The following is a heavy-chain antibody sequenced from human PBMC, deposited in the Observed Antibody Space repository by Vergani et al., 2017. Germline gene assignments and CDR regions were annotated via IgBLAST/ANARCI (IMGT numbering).Heavy chain of an antibody. Sequence: QVQLVQSGAEVKKPGASVKVSCKASGYTFTSYDINCVRQATGQGLEWMGCMNPNSGNTGYAQKFQGRVTMTRNTSISTAYMELSSLRSEDTAVYYCARDAKAGRSVVVPAALYYYYYYMDVWGKGTTVTVSS. V-gene: IGHV1-8*01. J-gene: IGHJ6*03. CDR3: ARDAKAGRSVVVPAALYYYYYYMDV. CDR1: GYTFTSYD. D-gene: IGHD2-2*01. CDR2: MNPNSGNT.